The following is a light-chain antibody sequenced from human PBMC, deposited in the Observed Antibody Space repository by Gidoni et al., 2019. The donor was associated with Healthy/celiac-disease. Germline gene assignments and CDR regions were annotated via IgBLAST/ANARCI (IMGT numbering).Light chain of an antibody. J-gene: IGKJ4*01. Sequence: DIQMTQSPSSLSASVGDRVTITCRASQGISNYLAWYQQKPGKVPKLLIYAASTLQSGVPSRFSGSGSGTDFTLTISSLQPEDVATYYCQNYNSAPRLTFXGXTKVEIK. V-gene: IGKV1-27*01. CDR1: QGISNY. CDR3: QNYNSAPRLT. CDR2: AAS.